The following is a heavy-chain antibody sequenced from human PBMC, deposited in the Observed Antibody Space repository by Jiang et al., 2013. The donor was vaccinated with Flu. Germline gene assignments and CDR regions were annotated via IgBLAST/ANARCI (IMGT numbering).Heavy chain of an antibody. D-gene: IGHD6-19*01. CDR2: IYTSGST. V-gene: IGHV4-4*07. CDR3: ARGRRFSGWYGGDAFDI. Sequence: GLLKPSETLSLTCTVSGGSISSYYWSWIRQPAGKGLEWIGRIYTSGSTNYNPSLKSRVTMSVDTSKNQFSLKLSSVTAADTAVYYCARGRRFSGWYGGDAFDIWGQGTMVTVSS. J-gene: IGHJ3*02. CDR1: GGSISSYY.